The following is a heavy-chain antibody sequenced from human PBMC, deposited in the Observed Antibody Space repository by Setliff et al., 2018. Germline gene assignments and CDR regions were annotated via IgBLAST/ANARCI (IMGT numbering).Heavy chain of an antibody. V-gene: IGHV4-4*08. CDR2: IHSSGRS. CDR3: ARGVSGVSWTPRY. Sequence: PSETLSLTCTVSDVSISGYYWSWIRQPPGKGLEWIGYIHSSGRSNYNPSLKSRVTISVDMTENQFSLILRSVVAADTAVYYCARGVSGVSWTPRYWGRGTLVTVSS. J-gene: IGHJ4*02. D-gene: IGHD6-25*01. CDR1: DVSISGYY.